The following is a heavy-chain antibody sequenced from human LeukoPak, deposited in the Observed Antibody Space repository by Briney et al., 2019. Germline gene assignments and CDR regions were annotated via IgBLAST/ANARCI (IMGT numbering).Heavy chain of an antibody. Sequence: GGSLRLSCAASGFTFSSYGMHWARQAPGKGLEWVAVISYDGSNKYYADSVKGRFTISRDNSKNTLYLQMNSLRAEDTAVYYCAKARLSGYSYGRNWFDPWGQGTLVTVSS. CDR3: AKARLSGYSYGRNWFDP. V-gene: IGHV3-30*18. D-gene: IGHD5-18*01. CDR1: GFTFSSYG. J-gene: IGHJ5*02. CDR2: ISYDGSNK.